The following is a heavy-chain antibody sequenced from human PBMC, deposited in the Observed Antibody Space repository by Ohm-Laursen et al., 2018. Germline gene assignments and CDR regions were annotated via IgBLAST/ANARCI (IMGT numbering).Heavy chain of an antibody. Sequence: SLRLSCAASGFTFSSYEMNWVRQAPGKGLEWVSYISSSGSTIYYADSVKGRFTISRDNAKNSLYLQMNSLRAEDTAVYYCASLSGYSYVNYYYGMDVWGQGTTVTVSS. V-gene: IGHV3-48*03. CDR2: ISSSGSTI. J-gene: IGHJ6*02. CDR3: ASLSGYSYVNYYYGMDV. CDR1: GFTFSSYE. D-gene: IGHD5-18*01.